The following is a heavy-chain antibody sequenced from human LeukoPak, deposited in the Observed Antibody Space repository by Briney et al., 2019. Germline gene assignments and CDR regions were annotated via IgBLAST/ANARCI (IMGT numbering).Heavy chain of an antibody. D-gene: IGHD1-26*01. CDR2: IYSGGST. CDR1: GFTVGSNY. V-gene: IGHV3-53*01. CDR3: ARDSRSSPLGY. J-gene: IGHJ4*02. Sequence: PGGSLRLSCAASGFTVGSNYMSWVRQAPGKGLEWVSVIYSGGSTYYADSVKGRFTISRDNSKNTLYLQMNSLRAEDTAVYYCARDSRSSPLGYWGQGTLVTVSS.